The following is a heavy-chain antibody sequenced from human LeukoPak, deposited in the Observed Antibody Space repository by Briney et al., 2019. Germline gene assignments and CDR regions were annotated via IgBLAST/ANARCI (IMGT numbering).Heavy chain of an antibody. CDR2: IWYDGSNK. CDR1: GFTLSTYG. V-gene: IGHV3-33*01. J-gene: IGHJ3*02. CDR3: ARGGATHNAFDI. D-gene: IGHD1-26*01. Sequence: RLGGSLRLSCAASGFTLSTYGIHWVRQAPGKGLEWVAVIWYDGSNKYYADSVKGRFTISRDNSKNTLYLQMNTLRAEDTAVYYCARGGATHNAFDIWGQGTMVTVSS.